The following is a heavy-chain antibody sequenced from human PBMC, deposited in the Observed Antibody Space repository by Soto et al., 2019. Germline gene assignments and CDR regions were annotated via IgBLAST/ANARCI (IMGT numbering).Heavy chain of an antibody. CDR1: GLTFSSYS. J-gene: IGHJ4*02. D-gene: IGHD3-22*01. Sequence: GGSLRLSCAASGLTFSSYSMNWVRHIPGKGLVWVARLNGDGRITQYAGSVKGRFTISRDNAKNSQYLQMSSLRADDTAVYYCVKGEYYYDSSGYYPFDYWGQGTLVTVSS. V-gene: IGHV3-74*01. CDR2: LNGDGRIT. CDR3: VKGEYYYDSSGYYPFDY.